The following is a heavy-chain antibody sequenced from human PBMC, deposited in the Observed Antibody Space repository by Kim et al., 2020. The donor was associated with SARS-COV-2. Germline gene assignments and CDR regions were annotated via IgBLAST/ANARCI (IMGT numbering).Heavy chain of an antibody. CDR1: GYTFTSYY. D-gene: IGHD3-3*01. V-gene: IGHV1-46*01. CDR2: INPSGGST. Sequence: ASVKVSCKASGYTFTSYYMHWVRQAPGQGLEWMGIINPSGGSTSYAQKFQGRVTMTRDTSTNTVYMELSSLRSEDTAVYYCASGLEWLLDYYYYGMDVWGQGTTVTVSS. CDR3: ASGLEWLLDYYYYGMDV. J-gene: IGHJ6*02.